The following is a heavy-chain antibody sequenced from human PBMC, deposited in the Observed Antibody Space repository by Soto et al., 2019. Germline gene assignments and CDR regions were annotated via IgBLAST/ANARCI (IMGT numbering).Heavy chain of an antibody. CDR2: IYYSGST. D-gene: IGHD3-3*01. Sequence: SETLSLTCTVSGGSISSGGYYWSWIRQHPGKGLEWIGYIYYSGSTYYNPSLKSRVTISVDTSKNQFSLKLSSVTAADTAVYYCARGQTLRFFDYWGQGTLVTVSS. CDR1: GGSISSGGYY. J-gene: IGHJ4*02. V-gene: IGHV4-31*03. CDR3: ARGQTLRFFDY.